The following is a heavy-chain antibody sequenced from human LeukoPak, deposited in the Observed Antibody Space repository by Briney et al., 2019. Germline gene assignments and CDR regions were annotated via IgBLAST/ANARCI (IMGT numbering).Heavy chain of an antibody. CDR1: GFTFRDYA. J-gene: IGHJ4*02. CDR2: ITRSGGST. V-gene: IGHV3-23*01. Sequence: GGSLRLSCAASGFTFRDYAMGWVRQAPGKGLEWVSAITRSGGSTYYADSVKGRFTISRDNSKNTLYLQMSNLRVEDTAVYYCAKESLGDFDYWGQGTLVAVSS. D-gene: IGHD3-16*01. CDR3: AKESLGDFDY.